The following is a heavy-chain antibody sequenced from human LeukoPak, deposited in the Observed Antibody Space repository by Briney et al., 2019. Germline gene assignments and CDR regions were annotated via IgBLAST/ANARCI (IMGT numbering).Heavy chain of an antibody. CDR3: ASVYSSGWKKCFQH. J-gene: IGHJ1*01. Sequence: GGSLRLSCAASGFTFSSYWMSWVRQAPGKGLEWVANIKQDGSEKYYVDSVKGRFTISRDNAKNSLYLQMNSLRAEDTAVYYCASVYSSGWKKCFQHWGQGTLVTVSS. CDR2: IKQDGSEK. V-gene: IGHV3-7*01. CDR1: GFTFSSYW. D-gene: IGHD6-19*01.